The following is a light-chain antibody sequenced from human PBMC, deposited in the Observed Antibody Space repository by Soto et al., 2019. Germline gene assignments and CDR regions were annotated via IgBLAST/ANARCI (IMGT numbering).Light chain of an antibody. CDR1: SSNIGGTNY. CDR3: ASWDDRLGAVM. J-gene: IGLJ3*02. CDR2: SNN. Sequence: QSVLTQPPSASGTPGQRVFISCSGSSSNIGGTNYAYWYQQLPGAAPKLLMHSNNLRPSGVPERISGPKSGTSASLAISGLRSEDEAVYYCASWDDRLGAVMFGGGTKGTVL. V-gene: IGLV1-47*02.